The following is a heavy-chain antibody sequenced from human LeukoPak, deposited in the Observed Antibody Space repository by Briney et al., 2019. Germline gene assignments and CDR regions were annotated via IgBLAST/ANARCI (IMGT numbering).Heavy chain of an antibody. V-gene: IGHV4-34*01. CDR3: VRRSTPFDL. D-gene: IGHD5/OR15-5a*01. Sequence: SATLSLTCAVYGGSFSNYYWSWLRQPPGKGLEWIGEINYSGSTNYNPSLKSRVTISIDTSKTQFSLTVSSVTAADTAVYYCVRRSTPFDLWGRGNLVTVSS. CDR2: INYSGST. J-gene: IGHJ2*01. CDR1: GGSFSNYY.